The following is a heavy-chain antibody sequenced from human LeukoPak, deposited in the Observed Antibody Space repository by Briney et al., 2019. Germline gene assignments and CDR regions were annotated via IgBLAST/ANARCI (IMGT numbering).Heavy chain of an antibody. V-gene: IGHV4-59*01. CDR1: GGSISSYY. D-gene: IGHD6-13*01. CDR2: IYYSGST. CDR3: ARDQGSSWFDY. J-gene: IGHJ4*02. Sequence: PSETLSLTCTVSGGSISSYYWSWIRQPPGKGLEWIGYIYYSGSTNYNPSLKSRVTISVDTSKNQFSLKLSSVTAADTAVYYCARDQGSSWFDYWGQGTLVTVSS.